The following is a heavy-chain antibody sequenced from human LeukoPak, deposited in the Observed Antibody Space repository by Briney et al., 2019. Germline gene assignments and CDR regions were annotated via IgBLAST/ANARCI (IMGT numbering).Heavy chain of an antibody. CDR1: GGSISSSSYY. D-gene: IGHD5-18*01. Sequence: SETLSLTCTVSGGSISSSSYYWGWIRQPPGKGLEWIGSIYYSGSTYYNPSLKSRVTISVDTSKNQFSLKLSSVTAADTAVYYCAREEGEGYSYGSIDYWGQGTLVTVSS. CDR2: IYYSGST. V-gene: IGHV4-39*07. CDR3: AREEGEGYSYGSIDY. J-gene: IGHJ4*02.